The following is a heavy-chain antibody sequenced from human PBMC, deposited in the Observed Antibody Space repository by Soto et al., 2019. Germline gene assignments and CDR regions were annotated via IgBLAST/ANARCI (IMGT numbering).Heavy chain of an antibody. CDR1: GFTFSDYY. CDR2: ISSSGSTI. J-gene: IGHJ3*02. D-gene: IGHD5-18*01. CDR3: AGVDTAMVIDAFDI. V-gene: IGHV3-11*01. Sequence: GGSLRLSCAASGFTFSDYYMSWTRQAPGKGLEWVSYISSSGSTIYYADSVKGRFTISRDNAKNSLYLQMNSLRAEDTAVYYCAGVDTAMVIDAFDIWGQGTMVTVSS.